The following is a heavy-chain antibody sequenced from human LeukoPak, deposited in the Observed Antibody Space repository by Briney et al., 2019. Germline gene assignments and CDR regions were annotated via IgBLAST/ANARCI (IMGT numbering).Heavy chain of an antibody. J-gene: IGHJ4*02. D-gene: IGHD6-13*01. CDR2: IYYSGST. Sequence: PSETLSLTCTVSGGSISSYDWSWIRQPPGKGLEWIGYIYYSGSTNYNPSLKSRVTISVDTSKNQFSLKLSPVTAADTAVYYRARASSTYSSRWFSYFDYWGQGTLVTVSS. V-gene: IGHV4-59*01. CDR1: GGSISSYD. CDR3: ARASSTYSSRWFSYFDY.